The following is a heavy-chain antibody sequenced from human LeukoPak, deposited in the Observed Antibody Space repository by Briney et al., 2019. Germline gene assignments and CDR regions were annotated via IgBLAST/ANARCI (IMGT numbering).Heavy chain of an antibody. CDR2: IKSKTDGGTT. CDR1: GFTFSNAW. D-gene: IGHD3-3*01. V-gene: IGHV3-15*01. Sequence: PGGSLRLSCAASGFTFSNAWMSWVRQAPGKGLEWVGRIKSKTDGGTTDYAAPVKGRFTISRDDSKNTLYLQMNSLKTEDTAVYYCTTDFWSGYYTPYYYYYMDVWGKGTTVTVSS. CDR3: TTDFWSGYYTPYYYYYMDV. J-gene: IGHJ6*03.